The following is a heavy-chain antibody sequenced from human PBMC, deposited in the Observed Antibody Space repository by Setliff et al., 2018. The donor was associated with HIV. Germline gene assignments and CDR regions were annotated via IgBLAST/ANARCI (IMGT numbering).Heavy chain of an antibody. CDR2: INPTGGST. V-gene: IGHV1-46*01. J-gene: IGHJ3*02. CDR3: ASAGAWQRNALDI. CDR1: GYSFTNHY. Sequence: ASVKVSCKASGYSFTNHYMHWVRQAPGQGLEWMGVINPTGGSTRSTQKFQGRVAMTRDTSTSTVYMELSSLRSEDTAVYYCASAGAWQRNALDIWGQGTMVTVSS. D-gene: IGHD5-12*01.